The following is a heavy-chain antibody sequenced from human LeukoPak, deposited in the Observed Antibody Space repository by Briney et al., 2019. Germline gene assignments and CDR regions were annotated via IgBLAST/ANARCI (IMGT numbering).Heavy chain of an antibody. CDR3: ARSLWSGDSYPPIGY. D-gene: IGHD3-10*01. J-gene: IGHJ4*02. V-gene: IGHV5-51*01. CDR2: IYPSDSDT. Sequence: GESLKISCKGSGYSFTSYWIAWVRQMPGKGLEWMGIIYPSDSDTRYSPSFQGQVTISADKSISTAYLQWSSLKASDTAMYYCARSLWSGDSYPPIGYWGQGTLVTVSS. CDR1: GYSFTSYW.